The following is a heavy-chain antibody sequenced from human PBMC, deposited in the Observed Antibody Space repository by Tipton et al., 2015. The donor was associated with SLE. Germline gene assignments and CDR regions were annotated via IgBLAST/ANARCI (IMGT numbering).Heavy chain of an antibody. CDR3: AAGWNKYGEFNS. J-gene: IGHJ5*01. CDR1: AYSISSGYY. Sequence: TLSLTCTVSAYSISSGYYWGWIRQPPGKGLEWIGSVYHSGGTSYNVSLKSRVTISMDTSKNQFSLKLSSVTAADTAVYYCAAGWNKYGEFNSWGQGTLVTVSS. D-gene: IGHD4-17*01. CDR2: VYHSGGT. V-gene: IGHV4-38-2*02.